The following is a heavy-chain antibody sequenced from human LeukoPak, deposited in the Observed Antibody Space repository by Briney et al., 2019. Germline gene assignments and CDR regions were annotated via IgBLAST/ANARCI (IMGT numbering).Heavy chain of an antibody. V-gene: IGHV4-34*01. CDR3: ARDLNVIGIAVAMDV. CDR2: INHSGST. Sequence: SETLSLTCAVYGGSFSGYYWSWIRQPPGKGLEWIGEINHSGSTNYNPSFKSRVTISVDTSKNQFSLKLSSVTAADTAVYYCARDLNVIGIAVAMDVWGKGTTVTVSS. J-gene: IGHJ6*04. D-gene: IGHD6-19*01. CDR1: GGSFSGYY.